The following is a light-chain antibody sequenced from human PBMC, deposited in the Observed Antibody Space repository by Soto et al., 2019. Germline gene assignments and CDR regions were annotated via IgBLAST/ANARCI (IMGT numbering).Light chain of an antibody. V-gene: IGKV1-5*01. CDR1: QSISSW. Sequence: DIQMTQSPSTLSASVGDRVTITCRASQSISSWLAWYQQKPGKAPKLLIYDASSLESGVPSRFSGSGSGTEFTLTISSLQPDDFATYYCQQYNGYPRTFGQGTKVEIK. CDR3: QQYNGYPRT. J-gene: IGKJ1*01. CDR2: DAS.